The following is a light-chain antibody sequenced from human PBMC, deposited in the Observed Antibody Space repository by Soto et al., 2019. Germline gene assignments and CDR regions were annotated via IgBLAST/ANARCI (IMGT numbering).Light chain of an antibody. V-gene: IGKV3-20*01. CDR3: QQYSSAPAWT. CDR2: GTS. CDR1: QRLKSDY. Sequence: EITLTQSPGTLSLSPGERATLSCRASQRLKSDYFAWYQQRRGQAPRLLIYGTSIRASGIPDRFSGSGSGRDFTLTISRLEPEDFAVYYCQQYSSAPAWTFGQGTKVEV. J-gene: IGKJ1*01.